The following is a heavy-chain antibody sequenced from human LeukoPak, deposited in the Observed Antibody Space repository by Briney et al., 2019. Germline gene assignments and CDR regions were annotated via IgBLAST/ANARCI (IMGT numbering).Heavy chain of an antibody. D-gene: IGHD5-18*01. CDR3: AKGNPAMVPLDY. Sequence: GGSLRLSCAASGFTFSTYAMSWVRQAPGKGLEWVSSISSSSSYIYYADSVKGRFTISRDNSKNTLYLQMNSLRAEDTAVYYCAKGNPAMVPLDYWGQGTLVTVSS. J-gene: IGHJ4*02. CDR2: ISSSSSYI. V-gene: IGHV3-23*01. CDR1: GFTFSTYA.